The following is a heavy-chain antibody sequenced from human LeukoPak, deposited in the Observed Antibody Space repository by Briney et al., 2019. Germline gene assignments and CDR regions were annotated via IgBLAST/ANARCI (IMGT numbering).Heavy chain of an antibody. CDR3: AREFGGSLFAI. Sequence: GTSLRLSSAPSGFFLSSGGMHWLRQAPGKGLDWVAVIWADGTTKDYVDSVKGRFTISRDISKNTLYLEMNSLRAEDTAVYCWAREFGGSLFAIRRLGTMVTVSS. J-gene: IGHJ3*02. V-gene: IGHV3-33*01. CDR2: IWADGTTK. CDR1: GFFLSSGG. D-gene: IGHD3-3*01.